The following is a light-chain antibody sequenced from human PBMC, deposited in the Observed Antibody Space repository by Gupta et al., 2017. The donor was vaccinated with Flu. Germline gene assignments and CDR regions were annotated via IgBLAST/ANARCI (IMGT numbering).Light chain of an antibody. J-gene: IGKJ2*03. CDR1: HGIGSW. V-gene: IGKV1D-16*01. CDR2: AAS. Sequence: DIQMTQPPSSLSASVGDRVTITCRASHGIGSWLAWYQQKPEKAPKPLIYAASNLQSGVPSRFSGSGSGTDFTLTISSLQPEDFATYYCQQYSNYPRSFGQGTKVEI. CDR3: QQYSNYPRS.